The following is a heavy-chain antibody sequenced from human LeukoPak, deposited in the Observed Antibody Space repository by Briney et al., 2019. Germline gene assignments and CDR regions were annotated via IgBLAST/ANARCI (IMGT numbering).Heavy chain of an antibody. CDR2: INSDGSST. V-gene: IGHV3-74*01. Sequence: GGSLRLSCAASGFTFSSYWMHWVRQAPGKGPVWVSRINSDGSSTSYADSVKGRFTISRDNAKNTLYLQMNSLRAEDTAVYYCANNDGYNYDYWGQGTLVTVSS. CDR1: GFTFSSYW. D-gene: IGHD5-24*01. CDR3: ANNDGYNYDY. J-gene: IGHJ4*02.